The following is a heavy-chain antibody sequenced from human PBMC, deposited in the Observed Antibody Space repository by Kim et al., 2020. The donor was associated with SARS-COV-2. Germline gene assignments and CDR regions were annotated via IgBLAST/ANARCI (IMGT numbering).Heavy chain of an antibody. D-gene: IGHD2-15*01. Sequence: SETLSLTCAVYGGSFSGYYWSWIRQPPGKGLEWIGEINHSGSTNYNPSLTSRGTISVDTSKNQFSLKQSSVTAAETAADYCAKGRGGSKVVTPGLCYYY. CDR1: GGSFSGYY. J-gene: IGHJ6*01. V-gene: IGHV4-34*01. CDR2: INHSGST. CDR3: AKGRGGSKVVTPGLCYYY.